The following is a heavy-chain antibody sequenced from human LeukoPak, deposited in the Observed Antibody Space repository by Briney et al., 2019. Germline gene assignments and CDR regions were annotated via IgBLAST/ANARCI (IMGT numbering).Heavy chain of an antibody. V-gene: IGHV4-59*01. CDR2: IYYSGST. J-gene: IGHJ5*02. D-gene: IGHD2-15*01. Sequence: SETLSLTCTVSGGSISSYYWSWIRQPPGKGLEWIGYIYYSGSTNYNPSLKSRVTISVDTSKNQFSLKLSSVTAADTAVYYCARDREYCSDGSCYSGGAWFGPWGQGTLVTVSS. CDR3: ARDREYCSDGSCYSGGAWFGP. CDR1: GGSISSYY.